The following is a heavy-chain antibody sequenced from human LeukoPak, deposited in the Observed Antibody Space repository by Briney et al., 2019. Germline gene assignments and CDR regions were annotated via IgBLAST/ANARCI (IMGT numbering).Heavy chain of an antibody. Sequence: PGGSLRLSCAASGFTFSSYWMSWVRQAPGKGLEWVANIKQDGSEKYYVDSVKGRFTISRDNAKNSPYLQMNSLRAEDTAVYYCARSYDFWSGYSPVDYWGQGTLVTVSS. J-gene: IGHJ4*02. CDR1: GFTFSSYW. CDR3: ARSYDFWSGYSPVDY. D-gene: IGHD3-3*01. CDR2: IKQDGSEK. V-gene: IGHV3-7*03.